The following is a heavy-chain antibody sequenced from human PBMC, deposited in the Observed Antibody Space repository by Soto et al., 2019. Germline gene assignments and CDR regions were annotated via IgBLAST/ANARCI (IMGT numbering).Heavy chain of an antibody. CDR2: ISAYNGNT. D-gene: IGHD6-13*01. V-gene: IGHV1-18*01. CDR3: ARAYSSSWYSPPWY. J-gene: IGHJ4*02. CDR1: GYTFTSYG. Sequence: GASVKVSCKASGYTFTSYGISWVRQAPGQGLEWMGWISAYNGNTNYAQKLQGRVTVTTDISTSTAYMELRSLRSDDTAVYYCARAYSSSWYSPPWYWGQGTLVTVSS.